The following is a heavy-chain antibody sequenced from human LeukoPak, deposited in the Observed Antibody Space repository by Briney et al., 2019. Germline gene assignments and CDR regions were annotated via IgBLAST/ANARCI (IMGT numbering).Heavy chain of an antibody. CDR1: GFTFGDYA. J-gene: IGHJ6*02. Sequence: PGGSLRLSCTASGFTFGDYAMSWVRQAPGKGLEWVGFIRSKAYGGTTEYAASVKGRFTISRDDSKSIAYLQMNSLKTEDTAVYYWTRDAGDYYGMDVWGQGTTVTVSS. CDR2: IRSKAYGGTT. D-gene: IGHD7-27*01. CDR3: TRDAGDYYGMDV. V-gene: IGHV3-49*04.